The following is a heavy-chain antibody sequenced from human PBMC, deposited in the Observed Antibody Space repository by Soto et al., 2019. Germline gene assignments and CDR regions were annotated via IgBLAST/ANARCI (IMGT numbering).Heavy chain of an antibody. Sequence: SKTLSLTCTVSGGSISSYYWSWIRQPPGKGLEWIGIIYYRGNTYYNPSLRSRVTVSIVTSKNQVSLKLSSVTAADTAVYYCAILKRDGYNSWFDPWGQGTLVTVSS. D-gene: IGHD5-12*01. CDR2: IYYRGNT. CDR1: GGSISSYY. J-gene: IGHJ5*02. V-gene: IGHV4-59*01. CDR3: AILKRDGYNSWFDP.